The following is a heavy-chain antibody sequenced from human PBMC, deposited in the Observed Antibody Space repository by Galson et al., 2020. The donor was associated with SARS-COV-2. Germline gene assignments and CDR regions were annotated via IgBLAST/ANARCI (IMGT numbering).Heavy chain of an antibody. CDR1: GGSISSYY. D-gene: IGHD3-16*01. Sequence: PSETLSLTCTVSGGSISSYYWSCIRQPPGNGLEWIGYIYYSGSTNYNPPLKSRVTMSVDTSKNQFSLKLSSVTAADTAVYYCASSFNAALGYFNYWGQGTLVTVSS. J-gene: IGHJ4*02. V-gene: IGHV4-59*01. CDR2: IYYSGST. CDR3: ASSFNAALGYFNY.